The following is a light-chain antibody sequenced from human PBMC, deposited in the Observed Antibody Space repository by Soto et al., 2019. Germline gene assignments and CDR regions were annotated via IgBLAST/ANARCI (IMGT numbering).Light chain of an antibody. V-gene: IGLV1-40*01. CDR2: GNS. Sequence: QPVRTQPPSVSGAPGQRVTISCTGSSSNIGAGYDVHWYQQLPGTAPKLLIYGNSNRPSGVPDRFSGSKSGTSASLAITGLQAEDEADYYCQSYDSSLSAVVFGGGTQLTVL. CDR1: SSNIGAGYD. CDR3: QSYDSSLSAVV. J-gene: IGLJ2*01.